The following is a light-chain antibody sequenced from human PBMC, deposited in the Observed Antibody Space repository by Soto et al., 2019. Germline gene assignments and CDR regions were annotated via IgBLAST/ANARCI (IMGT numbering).Light chain of an antibody. Sequence: EIVMTQSPATLSVSRGERVTLSCRASQSAISNLAWYQQKPGQAPSLLIYGASTRATGTPARFSGSGSGTDFTLTISSLEPEDFAVYYCQQRSNWPPITFGQGTRLEIK. J-gene: IGKJ5*01. V-gene: IGKV3-15*01. CDR1: QSAISN. CDR2: GAS. CDR3: QQRSNWPPIT.